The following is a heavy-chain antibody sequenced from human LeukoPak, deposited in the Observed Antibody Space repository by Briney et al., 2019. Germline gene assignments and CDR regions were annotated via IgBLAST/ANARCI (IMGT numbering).Heavy chain of an antibody. Sequence: KPSETLSLTCTVSGGSISSYYWSWIRQPPGKGLEWIGYIYYSGSTNYNPSLKSRVTISVDTSKNQFSLKLSSVTAADTAVYYCARAVWGSSPFQHWGQGTLVTVSS. D-gene: IGHD3-16*01. CDR1: GGSISSYY. CDR3: ARAVWGSSPFQH. CDR2: IYYSGST. J-gene: IGHJ1*01. V-gene: IGHV4-59*01.